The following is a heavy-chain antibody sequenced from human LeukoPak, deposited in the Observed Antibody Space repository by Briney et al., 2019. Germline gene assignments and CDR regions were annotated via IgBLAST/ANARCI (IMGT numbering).Heavy chain of an antibody. V-gene: IGHV3-23*01. Sequence: GGSLRLSCAASGFTFSSYGMSWVRQAPGKGLEWVSAISGSGGSTYYADSVKGRFTISRDNSKNTLYLQMNSLRAEDTAVYYCAKDRYYYDSSGYLRAFDYWGQGTLVTVSS. CDR1: GFTFSSYG. CDR2: ISGSGGST. CDR3: AKDRYYYDSSGYLRAFDY. D-gene: IGHD3-22*01. J-gene: IGHJ4*02.